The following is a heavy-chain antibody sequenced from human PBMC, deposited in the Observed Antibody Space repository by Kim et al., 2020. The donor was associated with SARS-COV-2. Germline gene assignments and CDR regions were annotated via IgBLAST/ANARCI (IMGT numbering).Heavy chain of an antibody. CDR3: AKVSMAAYYYYYYGMDV. CDR1: GFTFSSYG. D-gene: IGHD6-19*01. V-gene: IGHV3-30*18. J-gene: IGHJ6*02. CDR2: ISYDGSNK. Sequence: GGSLRLSCAASGFTFSSYGMHWVRQAPGKGLEWVAVISYDGSNKYYADSVKGRFTISRDNSKNTLYLQMNSLRAEDTAVYYCAKVSMAAYYYYYYGMDVWGQGTTVTVSS.